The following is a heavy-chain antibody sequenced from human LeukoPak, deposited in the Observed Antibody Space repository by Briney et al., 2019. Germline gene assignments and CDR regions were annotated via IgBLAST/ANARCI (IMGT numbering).Heavy chain of an antibody. CDR1: GYTFTSYY. J-gene: IGHJ5*01. CDR3: ARATAVAGTSWFDS. D-gene: IGHD6-13*01. V-gene: IGHV1-46*01. Sequence: ASVKVSCKASGYTFTSYYMHWVRQAPGQGLEWMGIINPSGGITTYAQKFQGRVTMTRDTSTSTVYMELYSLRSEDTAIYYCARATAVAGTSWFDSWGQGTLVTVSS. CDR2: INPSGGIT.